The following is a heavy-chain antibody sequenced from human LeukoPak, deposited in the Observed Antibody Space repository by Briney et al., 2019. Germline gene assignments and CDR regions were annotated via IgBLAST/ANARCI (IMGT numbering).Heavy chain of an antibody. D-gene: IGHD6-13*01. Sequence: GGSLRLSCTASGFTFSSYAMSWVRQAPGKGLEWVSVISGSGGTTYYADSVKGRLTISRDNSKNTLYLQMNSLRAEDTALYYCAKTGPGSRYSSSRTNAFDIWGQGTMATVS. CDR3: AKTGPGSRYSSSRTNAFDI. CDR2: ISGSGGTT. CDR1: GFTFSSYA. J-gene: IGHJ3*02. V-gene: IGHV3-23*01.